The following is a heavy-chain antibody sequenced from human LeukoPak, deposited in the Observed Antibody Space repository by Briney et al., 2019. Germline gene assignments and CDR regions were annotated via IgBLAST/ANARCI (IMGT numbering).Heavy chain of an antibody. Sequence: SQTLSLTCAISGDTVSSNTAAWNWIWQSPSRGLEWLGRTYYRSKWNTDYAASVQNRITINPDTSTNQFSLQLKSATPEDTAVYYCSRQRSTSTYYFGLDAWGQGTTVTVSS. J-gene: IGHJ6*02. V-gene: IGHV6-1*01. CDR3: SRQRSTSTYYFGLDA. D-gene: IGHD6-6*01. CDR1: GDTVSSNTAA. CDR2: TYYRSKWNT.